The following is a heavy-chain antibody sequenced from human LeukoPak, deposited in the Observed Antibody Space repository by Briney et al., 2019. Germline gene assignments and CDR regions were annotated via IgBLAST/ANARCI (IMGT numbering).Heavy chain of an antibody. CDR3: ARPRHYYYGMDV. V-gene: IGHV1-8*01. J-gene: IGHJ6*02. Sequence: GASVKVSCKASGYTFTSYDINWVRQATEQGLEWMGWMNPNSGNTGYAQKFQGRVTMTRNTSISTAYMELSSLRSEDTAVYYCARPRHYYYGMDVWGQGTTVTVSS. CDR1: GYTFTSYD. CDR2: MNPNSGNT.